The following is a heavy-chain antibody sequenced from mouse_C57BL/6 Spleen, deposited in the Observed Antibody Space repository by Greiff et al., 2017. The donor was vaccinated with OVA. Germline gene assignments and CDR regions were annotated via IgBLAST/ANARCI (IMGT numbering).Heavy chain of an antibody. CDR3: ARSRILLRSYYFDY. V-gene: IGHV1-64*01. J-gene: IGHJ2*01. CDR1: GYTFTSYW. CDR2: IHPNSGST. Sequence: VQLQQPGAELVKPGASVKLSCKASGYTFTSYWMHWVKQRPGQGLEWIGMIHPNSGSTNYNEKFKSKATLTVDKSSSTAYMQLSSLTSEDSAVYYCARSRILLRSYYFDYWGQGTTLTVSS. D-gene: IGHD1-1*01.